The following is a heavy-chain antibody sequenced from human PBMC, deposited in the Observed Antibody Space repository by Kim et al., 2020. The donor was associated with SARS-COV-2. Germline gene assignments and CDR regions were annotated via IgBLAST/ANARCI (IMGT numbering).Heavy chain of an antibody. CDR3: ARDARVSADY. CDR1: GYSFTGYY. D-gene: IGHD3-3*01. J-gene: IGHJ4*02. Sequence: ASVKVSCKTSGYSFTGYYIQWVRQAPGQGLEWMGRIDPKSGGTIYSQKLRGRVTMTRDTSTNTAYMDLNSLTSDDTAVYYCARDARVSADYWGQGTVVTV. CDR2: IDPKSGGT. V-gene: IGHV1-2*06.